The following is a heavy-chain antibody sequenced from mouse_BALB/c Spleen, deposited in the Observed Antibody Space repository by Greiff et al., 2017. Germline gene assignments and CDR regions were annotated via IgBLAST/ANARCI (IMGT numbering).Heavy chain of an antibody. J-gene: IGHJ4*01. CDR2: ISYDGSN. Sequence: ESGPGLVKPSQSLSLTCSVTGYSITSGYYWNWIRQFPGNKLEWMGYISYDGSNNYNPSLKNRISITRDTSKNQFFLKLNSVTTEDTATYYCAREASLLRAMDYWGQGTSVTVSS. V-gene: IGHV3-6*02. CDR3: AREASLLRAMDY. D-gene: IGHD1-2*01. CDR1: GYSITSGYY.